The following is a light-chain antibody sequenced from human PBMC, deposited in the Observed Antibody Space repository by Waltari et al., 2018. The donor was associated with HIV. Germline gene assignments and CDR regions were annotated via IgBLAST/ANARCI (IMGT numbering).Light chain of an antibody. Sequence: QLALTQSPSASASLGASVKLTCTLSSEHSSYAISWNQQQPEKGPRFLMNLNSDGSHSKGDGIPDRFSGSSSGAERYLTISSLQSEDEADYYCQTWATGIWVFGGGTKLTVL. CDR3: QTWATGIWV. V-gene: IGLV4-69*01. CDR1: SEHSSYA. J-gene: IGLJ3*02. CDR2: LNSDGSH.